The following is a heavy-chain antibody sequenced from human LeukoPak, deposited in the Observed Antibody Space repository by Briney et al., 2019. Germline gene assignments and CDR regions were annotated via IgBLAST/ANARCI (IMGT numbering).Heavy chain of an antibody. V-gene: IGHV3-7*01. D-gene: IGHD2-2*01. CDR3: ARDGELGCSSNSCYGAFDI. Sequence: GGSLRLSCAASGFTFSSYWMSWVRQAPGKGLEWVANIKQDGSEKYYVDSVKGRFTISRDNAKKSLYLQMNSLRAEDTAVYYCARDGELGCSSNSCYGAFDIWGQGTVVTVSS. J-gene: IGHJ3*02. CDR2: IKQDGSEK. CDR1: GFTFSSYW.